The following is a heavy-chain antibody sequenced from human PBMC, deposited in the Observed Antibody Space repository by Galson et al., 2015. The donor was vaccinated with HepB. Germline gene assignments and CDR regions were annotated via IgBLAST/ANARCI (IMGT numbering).Heavy chain of an antibody. V-gene: IGHV3-23*01. Sequence: SLRLSCAASGFTFSSYAMSWVRQAPGKGLEWVSTISVSNINTYYADSVKGRFTISRDNSKNTLYLQMNSLRAEDTAVYYCAKKGGFGSSWYTDAFDIWGQGTMVTVSS. J-gene: IGHJ3*02. D-gene: IGHD6-13*01. CDR2: ISVSNINT. CDR3: AKKGGFGSSWYTDAFDI. CDR1: GFTFSSYA.